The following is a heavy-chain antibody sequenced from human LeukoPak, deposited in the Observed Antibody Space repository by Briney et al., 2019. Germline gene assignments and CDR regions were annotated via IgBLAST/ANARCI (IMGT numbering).Heavy chain of an antibody. CDR2: ISYDGSNK. D-gene: IGHD2-21*02. CDR1: GFTFSYSG. CDR3: AKSSCRGDCYSDY. Sequence: GGSLRLSCAASGFTFSYSGIHWVRQAPGKGLEWVATISYDGSNKYCADSVKGRFTISRDNSKNTLYLQMSSLRAEDTAVYYCAKSSCRGDCYSDYWGQGTLVTVSP. V-gene: IGHV3-30*18. J-gene: IGHJ4*02.